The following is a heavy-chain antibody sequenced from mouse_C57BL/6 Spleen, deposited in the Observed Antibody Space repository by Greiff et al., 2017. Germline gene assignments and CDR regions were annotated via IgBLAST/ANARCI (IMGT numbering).Heavy chain of an antibody. CDR2: ISSGSSTI. J-gene: IGHJ4*01. V-gene: IGHV5-17*01. Sequence: VHVKQSGGGLVKPGGSLKLSCAASGFTFSDYGMHWVRQAPEKGLEWVAYISSGSSTIYYADTVKGRFTISRDNAKNTLFLQMTSLRSEDTAMYYCARDDYDDYYYAMDYWGQGTSVTVSS. CDR1: GFTFSDYG. D-gene: IGHD2-4*01. CDR3: ARDDYDDYYYAMDY.